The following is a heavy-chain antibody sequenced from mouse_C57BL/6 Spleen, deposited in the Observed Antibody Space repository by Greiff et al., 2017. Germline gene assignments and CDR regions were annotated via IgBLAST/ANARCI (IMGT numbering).Heavy chain of an antibody. J-gene: IGHJ2*01. CDR3: ARLNYGSREDYFDY. V-gene: IGHV5-17*01. CDR2: ISSGSSTI. Sequence: EVKVVESGGGLVKPGGSLKLSCAASGFTFSDYGMHWVRQAPEKGLEWVAYISSGSSTIYYADTVKGRFTISRDNAKNTLFLQMTSLRSEDTAMYYCARLNYGSREDYFDYWGQGTTLTVSS. D-gene: IGHD1-1*01. CDR1: GFTFSDYG.